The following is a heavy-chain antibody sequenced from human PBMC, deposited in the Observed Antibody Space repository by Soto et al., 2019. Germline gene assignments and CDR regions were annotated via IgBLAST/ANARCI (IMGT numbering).Heavy chain of an antibody. Sequence: PGGSLRLSCAASGFIFSRSAMNWVRQAPGKGLEWVSSISSSSSYIYYADSVKGRFTISRDNAKNSLYLQMNSLRAEDTAVYYYDSSGYYYGYFDYWGQGTLVTVSS. CDR1: GFIFSRSA. CDR3: DSSGYYYGYFDY. CDR2: ISSSSSYI. D-gene: IGHD3-22*01. V-gene: IGHV3-21*01. J-gene: IGHJ4*02.